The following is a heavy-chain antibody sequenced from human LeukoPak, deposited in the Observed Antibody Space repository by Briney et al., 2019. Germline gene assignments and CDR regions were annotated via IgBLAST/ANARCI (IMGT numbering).Heavy chain of an antibody. CDR1: GGSMTSYY. V-gene: IGHV4-59*08. CDR3: ARHTIASDGARLFDY. D-gene: IGHD4-17*01. CDR2: IYYSGYN. Sequence: SETLSLTCTVSGGSMTSYYWAWLRQPPENGLVWIGYIYYSGYNNYNPSLKSRVSMSVDTSKNQFSLKLSSVVAADTAVYYCARHTIASDGARLFDYWGRGTLVTVSS. J-gene: IGHJ4*02.